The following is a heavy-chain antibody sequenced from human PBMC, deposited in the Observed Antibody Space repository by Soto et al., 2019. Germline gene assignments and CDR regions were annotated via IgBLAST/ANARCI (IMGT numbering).Heavy chain of an antibody. D-gene: IGHD5-12*01. CDR3: ARDTYSGYDFGL. CDR1: GASVAGGSYY. J-gene: IGHJ5*02. CDR2: IPSRGRP. Sequence: SETLSLTCSVSGASVAGGSYYWSWVRQPPGKGLEWVGYIPSRGRPFYNPSLTSRGTISADTSKNQLSLQLTSVTAADTAVYYCARDTYSGYDFGLWGQGTLVTVSS. V-gene: IGHV4-30-4*01.